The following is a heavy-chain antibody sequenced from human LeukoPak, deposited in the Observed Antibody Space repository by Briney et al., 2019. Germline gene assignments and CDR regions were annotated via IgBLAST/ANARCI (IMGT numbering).Heavy chain of an antibody. Sequence: GGSLRLSCAASGFRFSNYWMNWVRQAPGRGLEWVANIKQDGSEIHYVDSVKGRFTISRDNAKNSLHLQMSSLRAEDTAVYYCARDLRSENDYWGQGTLVTASS. J-gene: IGHJ4*02. CDR3: ARDLRSENDY. CDR2: IKQDGSEI. V-gene: IGHV3-7*04. CDR1: GFRFSNYW.